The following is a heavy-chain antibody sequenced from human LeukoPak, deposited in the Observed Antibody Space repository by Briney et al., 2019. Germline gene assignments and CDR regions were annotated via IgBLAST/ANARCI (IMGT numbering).Heavy chain of an antibody. Sequence: PSETLSLTCAVYGGAFSGYYWSWIRQPPGKGLEGIGEINHSGSTNYNPSLKSRVTISVDTSKNQFSLKLSSETAADTAVYYCARGGGDILTGYYYYYYGMDVWGQGTTVTVSS. CDR1: GGAFSGYY. CDR3: ARGGGDILTGYYYYYYGMDV. CDR2: INHSGST. D-gene: IGHD3-9*01. J-gene: IGHJ6*02. V-gene: IGHV4-34*01.